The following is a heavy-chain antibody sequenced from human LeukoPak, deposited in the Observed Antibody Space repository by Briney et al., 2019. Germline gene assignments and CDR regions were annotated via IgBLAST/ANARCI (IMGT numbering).Heavy chain of an antibody. J-gene: IGHJ4*02. Sequence: GGSLRLSCAASGFTFSSYAMGWVRQAPGKGLGWVSGISGSDGSTYYADSVKGRFTISRDNSKNTLYQQMNSLRAEDTAVYYCAKAPRRDYYDSSDYFDYWGQGTLVTVSS. CDR1: GFTFSSYA. CDR3: AKAPRRDYYDSSDYFDY. V-gene: IGHV3-23*01. CDR2: ISGSDGST. D-gene: IGHD3-22*01.